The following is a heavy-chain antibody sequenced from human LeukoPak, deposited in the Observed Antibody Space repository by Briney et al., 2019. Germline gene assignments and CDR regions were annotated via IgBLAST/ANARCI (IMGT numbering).Heavy chain of an antibody. Sequence: PGRSLRLSRAASGFTPRNYGFHSVREAPGPGVEGVAVISYHGSSQDYADSVKGRFTISSDSSKNTLYLQMNSLRAEDTAVYYCARKEVSPAEYFQHWGQGTLVTVSS. J-gene: IGHJ1*01. V-gene: IGHV3-30*03. CDR2: ISYHGSSQ. CDR3: ARKEVSPAEYFQH. D-gene: IGHD3-22*01. CDR1: GFTPRNYG.